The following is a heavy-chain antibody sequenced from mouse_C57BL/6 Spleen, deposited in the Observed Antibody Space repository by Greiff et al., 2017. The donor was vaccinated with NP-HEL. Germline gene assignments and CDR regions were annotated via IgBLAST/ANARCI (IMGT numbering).Heavy chain of an antibody. CDR2: IYPRSGNT. J-gene: IGHJ4*01. D-gene: IGHD2-5*01. CDR3: ARGAGYSNYGYAMDY. V-gene: IGHV1-81*01. Sequence: QVQLKQSGAELARPGASVKLSCKASGYTFTSYGISWVKQRTGQGLEWIGEIYPRSGNTYYNEKFKGKATLTADKSSSTAYMELRSLTSEDSAVYFCARGAGYSNYGYAMDYWGQGTSVTVSS. CDR1: GYTFTSYG.